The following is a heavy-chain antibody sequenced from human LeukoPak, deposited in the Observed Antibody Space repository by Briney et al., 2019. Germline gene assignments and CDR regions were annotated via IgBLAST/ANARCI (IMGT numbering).Heavy chain of an antibody. J-gene: IGHJ4*02. CDR1: GFTFSSYV. D-gene: IGHD5-12*01. V-gene: IGHV3-30-3*01. CDR2: VSYDGTDK. CDR3: ARVHDGYDSLDF. Sequence: GKSLRLSCAASGFTFSSYVMHWVRQAPGKGLEWVAFVSYDGTDKNYADSVKGRFTISRDNSKNTLYLQMNSLRAEDTAVYYCARVHDGYDSLDFWGQGTLVTVSS.